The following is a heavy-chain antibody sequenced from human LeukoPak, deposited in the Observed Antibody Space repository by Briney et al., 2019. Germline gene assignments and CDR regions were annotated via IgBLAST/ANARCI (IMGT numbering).Heavy chain of an antibody. V-gene: IGHV3-30*04. CDR2: VSSDGANK. CDR1: GFTFSSYV. J-gene: IGHJ5*02. CDR3: ARDYGSYYDILTGYGNWFDP. Sequence: GGSLRLSCAASGFTFSSYVMHWVRQAPGEGLEWVAVVSSDGANKYYADSVKGRFTISRDNSKNTLYLQMNSLRAEDTSVYYCARDYGSYYDILTGYGNWFDPWGQGTLVTVSS. D-gene: IGHD3-9*01.